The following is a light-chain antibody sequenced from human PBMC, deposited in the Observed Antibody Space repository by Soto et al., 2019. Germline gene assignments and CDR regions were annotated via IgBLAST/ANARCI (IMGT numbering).Light chain of an antibody. Sequence: QSVLTQPPSVSGAPGQRVTISCTGSSSSIGAGYDVHWYQQLPGTAPKLLMYGNSNRPSGVPDRFSGSKSGTSASLAITGLQAEDEADYYCQSYDSSLSGYVFGTGTKLTVL. CDR2: GNS. CDR1: SSSIGAGYD. J-gene: IGLJ1*01. CDR3: QSYDSSLSGYV. V-gene: IGLV1-40*01.